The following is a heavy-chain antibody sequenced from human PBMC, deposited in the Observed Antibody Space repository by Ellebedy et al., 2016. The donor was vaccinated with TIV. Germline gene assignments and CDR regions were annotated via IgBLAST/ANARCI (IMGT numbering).Heavy chain of an antibody. Sequence: MPSETLSLTCTVSGGSISSSSYYRGWIRQPPGKGLEWIGSIYYSGSTYYNPSLKSRVTISVDTSKNQFSLKLSSVTAADTAVYYCARRYSSSWSTFDYWGQGTLVTVSS. J-gene: IGHJ4*02. CDR2: IYYSGST. V-gene: IGHV4-39*01. CDR3: ARRYSSSWSTFDY. CDR1: GGSISSSSYY. D-gene: IGHD6-13*01.